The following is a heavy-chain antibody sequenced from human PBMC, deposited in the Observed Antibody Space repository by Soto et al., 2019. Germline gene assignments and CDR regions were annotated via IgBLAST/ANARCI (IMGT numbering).Heavy chain of an antibody. CDR3: ARGRWDVLMVYAIRVYYFDY. J-gene: IGHJ4*02. V-gene: IGHV4-34*01. CDR1: GGSFSGYY. CDR2: INHSGST. Sequence: SETLSLTCAVYGGSFSGYYWSWIRQPPGKGLEWIGEINHSGSTNYNPSLKSRVTISVDTSKNQFSLKLSSVTAADTAVYYCARGRWDVLMVYAIRVYYFDYWGQGTLVTVSS. D-gene: IGHD2-8*01.